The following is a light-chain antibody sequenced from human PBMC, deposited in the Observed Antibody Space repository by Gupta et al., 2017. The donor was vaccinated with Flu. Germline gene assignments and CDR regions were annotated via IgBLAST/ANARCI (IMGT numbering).Light chain of an antibody. J-gene: IGKJ4*01. Sequence: EIVLTQSPATLSLSPGERATLSYRASQSVSSYLAWYQQKPGQAPRLLIYDAANRATGIPARFSGSWSGTDFTLTISSLEPGDFAVYYCLQRSNWLTFGGGTKVEIK. CDR3: LQRSNWLT. V-gene: IGKV3-11*01. CDR2: DAA. CDR1: QSVSSY.